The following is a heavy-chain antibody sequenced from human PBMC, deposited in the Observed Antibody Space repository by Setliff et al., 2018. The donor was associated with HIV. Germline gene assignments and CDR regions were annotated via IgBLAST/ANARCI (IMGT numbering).Heavy chain of an antibody. CDR3: ARTLGISSDSNRFDY. CDR2: IIPIFGTP. J-gene: IGHJ4*02. D-gene: IGHD4-4*01. Sequence: SVKVSCKTSGFRVRKYPVSWVRQAPGKGLEWMGGIIPIFGTPNYAQKFQGRVTITADASTSTVYMELSSLRSEDTAVYYCARTLGISSDSNRFDYWGQGTQVTVSS. V-gene: IGHV1-69*13. CDR1: GFRVRKYP.